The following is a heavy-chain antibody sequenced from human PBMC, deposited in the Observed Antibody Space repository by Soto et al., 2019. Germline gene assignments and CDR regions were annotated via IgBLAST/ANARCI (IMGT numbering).Heavy chain of an antibody. CDR3: ARMLTDFDWLPTGYFDY. J-gene: IGHJ4*02. D-gene: IGHD3-9*01. CDR2: INPSGGST. Sequence: GSGEGSRKGSGYTLTRHYIHLGRPGPGQRLEWMGIINPSGGSTSYAQKFQGRVTMTRNTSISTAYMELSSLRSEDTAVYYCARMLTDFDWLPTGYFDYWGQGTLVTVSS. CDR1: GYTLTRHY. V-gene: IGHV1-46*01.